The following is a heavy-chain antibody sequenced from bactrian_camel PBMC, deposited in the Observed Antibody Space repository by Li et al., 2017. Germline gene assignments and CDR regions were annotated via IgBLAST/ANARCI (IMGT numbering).Heavy chain of an antibody. Sequence: HVQLVESGGGSVQAGGSLRLSCAASGATIGRYRMGWFRQVPDREREGVAGIESDGSTSYADSVKGRFTISRDNAKNTLYLQMNSLKLEDTAVYYCAAAGRAYSDYAGYWGQGTQVTVS. CDR1: GATIGRYR. CDR3: AAAGRAYSDYAGY. D-gene: IGHD4*01. V-gene: IGHV3S55*01. CDR2: IESDGST. J-gene: IGHJ6*01.